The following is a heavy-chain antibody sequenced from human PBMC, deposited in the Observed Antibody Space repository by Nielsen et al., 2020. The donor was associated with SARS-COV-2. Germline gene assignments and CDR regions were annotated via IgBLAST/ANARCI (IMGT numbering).Heavy chain of an antibody. V-gene: IGHV3-30*18. D-gene: IGHD3-10*01. CDR1: GFTFSSYG. J-gene: IGHJ4*02. Sequence: GESLKISCAASGFTFSSYGMHWVRQAPGKGLEWVAVISYDGSNKYYADSVKGRFTISRDNSKNTLYLQMNSLRAEDTAVYYCAKDRSWFGELSPFDYWGQGTLVTVSS. CDR2: ISYDGSNK. CDR3: AKDRSWFGELSPFDY.